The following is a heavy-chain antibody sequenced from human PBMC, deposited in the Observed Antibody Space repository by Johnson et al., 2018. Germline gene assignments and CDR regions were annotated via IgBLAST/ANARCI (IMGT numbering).Heavy chain of an antibody. V-gene: IGHV3-30*03. J-gene: IGHJ1*01. D-gene: IGHD5-24*01. Sequence: QVQLVQSGGGVVQPGRSLRLSCAASGFTFSSYGMHWVRQAPGKGLEWVAVISYDGSNKYYADSVKGRFTISRDNSKNTLYLQMNSLRAEDTAVYYCARDSWGFNYAEYFQHWGQGTLVTVSS. CDR2: ISYDGSNK. CDR3: ARDSWGFNYAEYFQH. CDR1: GFTFSSYG.